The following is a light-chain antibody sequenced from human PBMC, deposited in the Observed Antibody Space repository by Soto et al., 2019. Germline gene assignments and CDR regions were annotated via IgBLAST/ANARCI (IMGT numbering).Light chain of an antibody. CDR2: AAS. CDR1: QGISSD. J-gene: IGKJ5*01. Sequence: DIQLTQSPSFLSASVGDRVTITFGASQGISSDLAWYQQNPGKAPKLLIYAASTLQNGVPSTFSGSGSGTEFTLTISSLQPEDFGTYYCQQFKSYPITFGQGTRLEIK. V-gene: IGKV1-9*01. CDR3: QQFKSYPIT.